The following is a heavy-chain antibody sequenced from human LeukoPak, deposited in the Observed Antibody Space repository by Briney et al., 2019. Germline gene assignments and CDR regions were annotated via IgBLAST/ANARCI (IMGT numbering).Heavy chain of an antibody. J-gene: IGHJ3*02. CDR2: ISSSGDNT. V-gene: IGHV3-11*06. D-gene: IGHD6-6*01. Sequence: GGSLRLSCEASGFTFSDYYMTWIRQAPGKGLEWVSFISSSGDNTIHADSVKGRFTISRDNSKNTLYLQMNSLRAEDTAVYYCARDRVAAHAFDIWGQGTMVTVSS. CDR1: GFTFSDYY. CDR3: ARDRVAAHAFDI.